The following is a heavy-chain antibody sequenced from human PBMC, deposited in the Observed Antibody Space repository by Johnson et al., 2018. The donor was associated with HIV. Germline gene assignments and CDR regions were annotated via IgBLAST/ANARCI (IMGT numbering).Heavy chain of an antibody. V-gene: IGHV3-9*01. CDR3: AKGGLGLSGAFDI. J-gene: IGHJ3*02. CDR2: ISWNRGSI. CDR1: GFTFDDYA. Sequence: VQLVESGGGLVQPGRSPRLSCAASGFTFDDYAMHWVRQAPGQGLEWVPGISWNRGSIGYADSVKGRFTISRDNAKNSLYLQMNSLVAEDTALYYCAKGGLGLSGAFDIWGQGTMVTVSS. D-gene: IGHD1-14*01.